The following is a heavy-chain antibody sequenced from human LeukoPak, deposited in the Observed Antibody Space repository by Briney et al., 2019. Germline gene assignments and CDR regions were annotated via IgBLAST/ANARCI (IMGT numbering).Heavy chain of an antibody. CDR3: ARHEYSGSYYGLSWFDP. J-gene: IGHJ5*02. CDR1: GGSISSRGYY. CDR2: IYYSGST. V-gene: IGHV4-39*01. D-gene: IGHD1-26*01. Sequence: SETLSLTRTVSGGSISSRGYYWGWLRQPPEKGLEWMASIYYSGSTYYNPSLKTRVTISVDTSKNQPSLKLSSLTAADAAVYYCARHEYSGSYYGLSWFDPWGQGTLVTVSS.